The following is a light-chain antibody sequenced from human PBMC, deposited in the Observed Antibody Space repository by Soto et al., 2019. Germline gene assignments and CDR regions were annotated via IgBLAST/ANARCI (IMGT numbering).Light chain of an antibody. CDR1: SSNVAFYNF. V-gene: IGLV2-8*01. Sequence: QSALTQPPSASGSPGQSVTISCSGTSSNVAFYNFVSWYQQRPGKAPTLMIYEVTKRPSGVPDRFSGSKSGNTASLTVSGLQAEDEADYYCSSYAGTNNYVVFGGGTKVTVL. CDR2: EVT. J-gene: IGLJ2*01. CDR3: SSYAGTNNYVV.